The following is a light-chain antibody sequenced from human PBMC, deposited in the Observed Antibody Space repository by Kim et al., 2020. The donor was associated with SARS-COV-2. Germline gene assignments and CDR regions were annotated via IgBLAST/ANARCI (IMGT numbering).Light chain of an antibody. Sequence: SYELTQPPSVSVSPGQTASITCSGDKLGDKYACWYQQEPGQSPVVVIYQDSKRPSGIPERFSGSNSGNTATLTISGTQAMDEADYYCQAWDSSTVVFGGG. V-gene: IGLV3-1*01. CDR1: KLGDKY. CDR3: QAWDSSTVV. J-gene: IGLJ2*01. CDR2: QDS.